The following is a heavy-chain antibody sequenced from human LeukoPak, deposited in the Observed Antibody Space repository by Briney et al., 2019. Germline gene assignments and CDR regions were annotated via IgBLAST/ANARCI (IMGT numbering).Heavy chain of an antibody. J-gene: IGHJ4*02. CDR2: ISGSGGST. V-gene: IGHV3-23*01. CDR3: AKLGYGSAKSRFDY. Sequence: GGSLRLSCAASGFTFSSYAMSRVRQAPGKGLEWVSAISGSGGSTYYADSVKGRFTISRDNSKNTLYLQMNSPRAEDTAVYYCAKLGYGSAKSRFDYWGQGTLVTVSS. CDR1: GFTFSSYA. D-gene: IGHD6-19*01.